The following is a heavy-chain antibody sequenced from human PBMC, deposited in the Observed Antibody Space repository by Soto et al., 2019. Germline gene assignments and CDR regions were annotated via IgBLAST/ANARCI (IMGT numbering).Heavy chain of an antibody. CDR2: MYKTGST. D-gene: IGHD2-21*02. V-gene: IGHV4-59*01. J-gene: IGHJ6*02. Sequence: SETLSLTCTVSGGSISSAYWSWIRQPPGKGLEWIGYMYKTGSTVYNPSLKSRVTISVDTSKNQFYLKVNSVTAADTAVYYCARDLWGYCGTDCYPLDVWGQGTTVTVSS. CDR3: ARDLWGYCGTDCYPLDV. CDR1: GGSISSAY.